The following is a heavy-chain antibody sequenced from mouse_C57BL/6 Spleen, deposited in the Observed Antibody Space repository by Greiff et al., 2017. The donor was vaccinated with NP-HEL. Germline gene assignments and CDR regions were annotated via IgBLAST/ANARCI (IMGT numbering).Heavy chain of an antibody. Sequence: QVQLQQPGAELVMPGASVKLSCKASGYTFTSYWMHWVKQRPGQGLEWIGEIDPSDSYTNYNQKFKGKSTLTVDKSSSTAYMQLSSLTSEDSAVYYCARGYYYGSSYAGYWGQGTTLTVSS. J-gene: IGHJ2*01. CDR2: IDPSDSYT. CDR3: ARGYYYGSSYAGY. V-gene: IGHV1-69*01. CDR1: GYTFTSYW. D-gene: IGHD1-1*01.